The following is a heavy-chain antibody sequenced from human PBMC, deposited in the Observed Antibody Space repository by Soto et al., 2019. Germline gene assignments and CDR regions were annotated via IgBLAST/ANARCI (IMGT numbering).Heavy chain of an antibody. V-gene: IGHV3-23*01. CDR1: GFTFSSYA. Sequence: EVQLLESGGGLVQPGGSLRLSCAASGFTFSSYAMSWVRQAPGKGLEWVSAISGSGGSTYYADSVKGRFTIARDNSKNTLYRQMNSLRADDTAVYYCAKRADELGYCSGGSCRGSYYMDVWVKGTTVTVSS. CDR2: ISGSGGST. J-gene: IGHJ6*03. CDR3: AKRADELGYCSGGSCRGSYYMDV. D-gene: IGHD2-15*01.